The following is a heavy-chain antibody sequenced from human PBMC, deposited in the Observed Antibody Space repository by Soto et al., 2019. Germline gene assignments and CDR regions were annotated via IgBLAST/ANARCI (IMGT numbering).Heavy chain of an antibody. J-gene: IGHJ5*02. CDR1: GGSISSSNW. CDR3: ARVSSGWTNWFDP. D-gene: IGHD6-19*01. Sequence: SETLSLTCAVSGGSISSSNWWSWVRQPPGKGLEWIGEIYHSGSTNYNPSLRSRATISVDKSKNQFSLKLSSVTAADTAVYYCARVSSGWTNWFDPWGQGILVTVSS. V-gene: IGHV4-4*02. CDR2: IYHSGST.